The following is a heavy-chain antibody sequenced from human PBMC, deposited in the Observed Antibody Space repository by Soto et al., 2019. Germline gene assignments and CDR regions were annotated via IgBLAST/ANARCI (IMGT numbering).Heavy chain of an antibody. CDR3: AKDRDDYVWGSYRYPDY. D-gene: IGHD3-16*02. V-gene: IGHV3-30*18. CDR2: ISYDGSNK. CDR1: GFTFSSYG. Sequence: QVQLVESGGGVVQPGRSLRLSCAASGFTFSSYGMHWVRQAPGKGLEWVAVISYDGSNKYYADSVKGRFTISRDNSKNTLYLQMNSLRAEDTAVYYCAKDRDDYVWGSYRYPDYWGQGNLVTVSS. J-gene: IGHJ4*02.